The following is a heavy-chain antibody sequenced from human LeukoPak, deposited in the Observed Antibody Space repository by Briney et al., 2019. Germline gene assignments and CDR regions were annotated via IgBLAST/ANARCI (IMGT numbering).Heavy chain of an antibody. CDR3: ARQLSKLNWFEP. D-gene: IGHD1-1*01. Sequence: SETLSLTCTVSGGSISSGSYYWSWIRQPAGKGLEWIGRIYTSGSTNYNPSLQSRVTISVDTSKNQFSLKLSSVTAADTAVYYCARQLSKLNWFEPWGQGTLVTVSS. CDR2: IYTSGST. J-gene: IGHJ5*02. CDR1: GGSISSGSYY. V-gene: IGHV4-61*02.